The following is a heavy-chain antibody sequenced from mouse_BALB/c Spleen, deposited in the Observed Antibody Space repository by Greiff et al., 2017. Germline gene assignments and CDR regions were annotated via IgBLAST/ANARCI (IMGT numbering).Heavy chain of an antibody. CDR2: ISSGGGST. D-gene: IGHD2-12*01. V-gene: IGHV5-12-1*01. CDR1: GFAFSSYD. J-gene: IGHJ4*01. Sequence: EVMLVESGGGLVKPGGSLKLSCAASGFAFSSYDMSWVRQTPEKRLEWVAYISSGGGSTYYPDTVKGRFTISRDNAKNTLYLQMSSLKSEDTAMYYCARSYHDDLYYAMDYWGQGTSVTVSS. CDR3: ARSYHDDLYYAMDY.